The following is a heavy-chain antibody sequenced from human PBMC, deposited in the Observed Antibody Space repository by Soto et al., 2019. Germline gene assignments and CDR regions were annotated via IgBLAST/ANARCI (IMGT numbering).Heavy chain of an antibody. D-gene: IGHD6-6*01. J-gene: IGHJ6*02. CDR1: GFTFSSYS. V-gene: IGHV3-21*01. CDR2: ISSSSSYI. Sequence: GGSLRLSCAASGFTFSSYSMNWVRQAPGKGLEWVSSISSSSSYIYYADSVKGRFTISRDNAKNSLYLQMNSLRAEDTAVYYCERTLGAARPNYGMDVWGQGTTVTVYS. CDR3: ERTLGAARPNYGMDV.